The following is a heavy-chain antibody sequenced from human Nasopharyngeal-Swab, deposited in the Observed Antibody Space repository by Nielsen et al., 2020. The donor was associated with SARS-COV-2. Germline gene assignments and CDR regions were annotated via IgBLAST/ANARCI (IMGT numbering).Heavy chain of an antibody. CDR1: GFTFSSYW. CDR3: ARSVAARWNYYYYGMDV. D-gene: IGHD6-19*01. Sequence: GESLKISCAASGFTFSSYWMHWVRQAPGKGLVWVSRINSDGSSISYADSVKGRFTISRDNAKNTLYLQMNSLRAEDTAVYYCARSVAARWNYYYYGMDVWGQGTTVTVSS. V-gene: IGHV3-74*01. CDR2: INSDGSSI. J-gene: IGHJ6*02.